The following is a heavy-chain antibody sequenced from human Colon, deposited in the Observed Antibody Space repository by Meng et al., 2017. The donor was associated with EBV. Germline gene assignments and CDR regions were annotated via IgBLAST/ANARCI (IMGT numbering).Heavy chain of an antibody. CDR3: ARHVYGDSYGF. D-gene: IGHD4-17*01. Sequence: QRTWPGTGLLKPSGPPALPCTFSGGFLDNSDYFWDCIRQPPGKGLELIGSVRYSGTAYYNPSLTSRVTISVDTSKNQFSLNLSSLTAADTAVYYCARHVYGDSYGFWGQGTLVTV. CDR1: GGFLDNSDYF. J-gene: IGHJ4*02. V-gene: IGHV4-39*01. CDR2: VRYSGTA.